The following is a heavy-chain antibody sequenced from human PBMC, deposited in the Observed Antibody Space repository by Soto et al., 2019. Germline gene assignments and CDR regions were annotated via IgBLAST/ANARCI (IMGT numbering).Heavy chain of an antibody. CDR1: CYCFTYHG. CDR2: VSAYNGNT. Sequence: SSEKVSQQACCYCFTYHGKSLVGQAPGQGREWVGWVSAYNGNTNYAQKLQGRVTMTTDTSTSTAYMELRSLRSDDTAVYYCARAREVDYDFWRGYYPYYYYYYGMDVWGQGTTVTVS. D-gene: IGHD3-3*01. CDR3: ARAREVDYDFWRGYYPYYYYYYGMDV. J-gene: IGHJ6*02. V-gene: IGHV1-18*04.